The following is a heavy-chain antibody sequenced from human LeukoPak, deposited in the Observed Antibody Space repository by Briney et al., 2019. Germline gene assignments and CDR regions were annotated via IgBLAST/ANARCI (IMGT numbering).Heavy chain of an antibody. Sequence: GGSLRLSCAASGFTFSDSYMSWIRQVPGKGLEWISYISSSGGTIYYADSVKGRFTISRDNAKNSLYLQMNSLRAEDTAVYYCAKEGGDWGEGYFDYWGQGTLVTLSS. V-gene: IGHV3-11*01. D-gene: IGHD7-27*01. CDR3: AKEGGDWGEGYFDY. J-gene: IGHJ4*02. CDR2: ISSSGGTI. CDR1: GFTFSDSY.